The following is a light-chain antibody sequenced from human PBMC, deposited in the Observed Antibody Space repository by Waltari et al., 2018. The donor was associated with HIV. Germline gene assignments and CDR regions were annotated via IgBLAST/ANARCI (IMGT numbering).Light chain of an antibody. V-gene: IGLV2-11*02. CDR2: DVS. Sequence: HSALTPPRSVSGSPGQPCTISCPGTSSHLSVSNYLPFCQQHPGKAPRVMIYDVSKRPSGVPDRFSGSKSGNAASLTISGLQAEDEADYYCCSYAGTYTSHVVGTGTNVTVL. J-gene: IGLJ1*01. CDR3: CSYAGTYTSHV. CDR1: SSHLSVSNY.